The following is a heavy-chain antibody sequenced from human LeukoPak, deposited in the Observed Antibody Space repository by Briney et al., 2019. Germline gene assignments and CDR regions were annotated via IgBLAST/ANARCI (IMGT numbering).Heavy chain of an antibody. V-gene: IGHV3-23*01. CDR1: RFTFSSYG. Sequence: GGSLRLSCAASRFTFSSYGMSWVRQAPGKGLEWVSGLSGSGGSTYYADSVKGRFTISRDNSKKTLYLQMNSLRGDDTAVYFCARGLRGVVGAADIWGQGTMVTVSS. CDR2: LSGSGGST. CDR3: ARGLRGVVGAADI. D-gene: IGHD1-26*01. J-gene: IGHJ3*02.